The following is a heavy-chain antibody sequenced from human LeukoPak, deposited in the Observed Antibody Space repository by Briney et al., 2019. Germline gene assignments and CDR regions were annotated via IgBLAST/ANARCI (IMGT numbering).Heavy chain of an antibody. D-gene: IGHD1-26*01. V-gene: IGHV1-18*01. CDR1: GYTFTSCG. J-gene: IGHJ4*02. CDR2: ISAYNGNT. CDR3: PRDPAGELLPDFDC. Sequence: GASVKVSCKASGYTFTSCGISRVREAPGQGLERMGWISAYNGNTNYAQKLHGRVTMTTDTSTSTAYMELRSLSSDDTGVYYCPRDPAGELLPDFDCWGQGTLVTVSS.